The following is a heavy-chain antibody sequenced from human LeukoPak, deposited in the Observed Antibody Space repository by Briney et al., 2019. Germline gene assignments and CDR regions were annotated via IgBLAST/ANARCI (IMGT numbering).Heavy chain of an antibody. V-gene: IGHV4-59*01. CDR2: IYYSGST. J-gene: IGHJ4*02. D-gene: IGHD2-8*02. CDR1: GGPISSYY. Sequence: PSETLSLTCTVSGGPISSYYWSWIRQPPGKGLEWIGYIYYSGSTNYNPSLKSRVTISVDTSKNQFSLKLSSVTAADTAVYYCARGTGGGYFDYWGQGTLVTVSS. CDR3: ARGTGGGYFDY.